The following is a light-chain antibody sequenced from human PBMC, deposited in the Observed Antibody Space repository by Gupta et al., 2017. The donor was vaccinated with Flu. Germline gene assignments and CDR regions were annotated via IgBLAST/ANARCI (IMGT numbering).Light chain of an antibody. V-gene: IGLV1-47*01. CDR2: KSN. Sequence: QSVLPQPPSTSGTPGQRVTFSCSGGNSNIGINYVYWYQQLPGAAPKLIIYKSNQRPSGVPDRFSGSKSGTSASLAISGLRSEDEAEYYCATWDDSLSGVVFGGGTKLTVL. CDR3: ATWDDSLSGVV. CDR1: NSNIGINY. J-gene: IGLJ2*01.